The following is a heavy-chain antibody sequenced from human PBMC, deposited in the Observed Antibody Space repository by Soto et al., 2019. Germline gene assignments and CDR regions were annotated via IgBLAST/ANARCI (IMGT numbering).Heavy chain of an antibody. Sequence: SQTLSLTCAISGDSVSSSSVTWNWIRQSPSRGLEWLGRTYYRSKWYNDYAESVKSRITINPDTSKNQFSLHLNSVTPVVSVVYYCVRLIGNSWLDFWGQGTLVTVSS. V-gene: IGHV6-1*01. CDR3: VRLIGNSWLDF. CDR2: TYYRSKWYN. J-gene: IGHJ5*01. D-gene: IGHD1-26*01. CDR1: GDSVSSSSVT.